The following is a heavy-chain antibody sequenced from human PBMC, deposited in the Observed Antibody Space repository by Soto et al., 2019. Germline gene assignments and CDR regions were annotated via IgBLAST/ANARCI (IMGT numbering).Heavy chain of an antibody. Sequence: SETLSLTCAVSGGSISTYCWSWIRQPPGKGLEWIGYIDYSGTTNYNPSLASRVTMSVDTSKNQFPLNLSYVTAADTAVYYCARGVCYDTSGYSPFDYWGQGTLVTVSS. D-gene: IGHD3-22*01. CDR3: ARGVCYDTSGYSPFDY. V-gene: IGHV4-59*01. J-gene: IGHJ4*02. CDR2: IDYSGTT. CDR1: GGSISTYC.